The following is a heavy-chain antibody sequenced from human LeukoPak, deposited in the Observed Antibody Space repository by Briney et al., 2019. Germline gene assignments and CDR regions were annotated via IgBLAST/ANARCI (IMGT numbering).Heavy chain of an antibody. Sequence: ASVKLSCKTSGYTFTGYYIYWVRQAPGQGLEWMGQITPTSGGTNYAQKFQGRVTMTRDTSITTAYMELSSLRSEDTAVYYCARDLPRYSSGWLGAHSGYYYGMDVWGQGNTVTVSS. V-gene: IGHV1-2*06. J-gene: IGHJ6*02. CDR1: GYTFTGYY. CDR3: ARDLPRYSSGWLGAHSGYYYGMDV. D-gene: IGHD6-19*01. CDR2: ITPTSGGT.